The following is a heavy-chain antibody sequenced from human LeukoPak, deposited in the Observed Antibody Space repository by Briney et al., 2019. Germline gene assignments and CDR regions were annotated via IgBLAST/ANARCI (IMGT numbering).Heavy chain of an antibody. CDR1: GGSISSYY. J-gene: IGHJ6*02. Sequence: SETLSLTCTVSGGSISSYYWSWIRQPAGKGLEWIGRIYTSGSTNYNPSLKSRVTMSVDTSKNQFSLKLSSVTAADTAVYYCARDRGHGDYDSYYYYGMDVWGQGTTVTVSS. D-gene: IGHD4-17*01. CDR2: IYTSGST. V-gene: IGHV4-4*07. CDR3: ARDRGHGDYDSYYYYGMDV.